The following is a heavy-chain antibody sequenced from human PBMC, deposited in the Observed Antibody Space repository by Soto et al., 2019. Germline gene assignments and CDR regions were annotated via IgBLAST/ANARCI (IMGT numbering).Heavy chain of an antibody. Sequence: ASVKVSCKASGYTFTSYYMHWVRQAPGQGLEWMGIISPSSGSTSYAQKLQGRVTMTTDTSTSTAYMELRSLRSDDTAVYYCARVFTMVRGGEADVWGKGTTVTVSS. J-gene: IGHJ6*04. CDR2: ISPSSGST. CDR1: GYTFTSYY. CDR3: ARVFTMVRGGEADV. D-gene: IGHD3-10*01. V-gene: IGHV1-46*01.